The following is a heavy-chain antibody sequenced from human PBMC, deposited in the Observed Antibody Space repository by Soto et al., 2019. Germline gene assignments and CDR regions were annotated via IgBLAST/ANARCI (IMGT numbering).Heavy chain of an antibody. CDR2: ISWNSDNI. D-gene: IGHD3-16*02. V-gene: IGHV3-9*01. J-gene: IGHJ4*02. Sequence: LRLSCAASGFNFDEYAMLWVRQAPGKGLEWVSGISWNSDNIGYADSVKGRFTISRDNAKNSLYLQMNSLRAEDTAFYYCAKDTSAVWGSYRYLDYWGQGALVTVSS. CDR3: AKDTSAVWGSYRYLDY. CDR1: GFNFDEYA.